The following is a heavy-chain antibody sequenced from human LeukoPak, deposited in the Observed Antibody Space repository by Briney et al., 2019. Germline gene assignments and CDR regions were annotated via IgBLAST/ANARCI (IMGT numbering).Heavy chain of an antibody. V-gene: IGHV3-30*02. J-gene: IGHJ4*02. CDR3: AKDLPAAYFDY. D-gene: IGHD2-2*01. Sequence: PGGSLRLSCAASGFTFSNHGMHWVRQAPGKGLEWVAFVRSDGGIKYYADSVKGRFTISRDNSRTTVYLQMNSLRAEDTAVYHCAKDLPAAYFDYWGQGTLVTVSS. CDR1: GFTFSNHG. CDR2: VRSDGGIK.